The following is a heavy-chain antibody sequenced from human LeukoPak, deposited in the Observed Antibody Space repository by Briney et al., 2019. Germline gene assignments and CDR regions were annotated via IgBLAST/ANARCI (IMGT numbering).Heavy chain of an antibody. Sequence: SETLSLTCAVYGGSLSGHSWSWIRQPPGKGLEWIGEINHSGSTNYNPSLKSRVTISLDTSENQFSLKLSSVTAADTAVYFCAREKGSGWYWFDPWGQGTLVTVSS. CDR3: AREKGSGWYWFDP. D-gene: IGHD6-19*01. V-gene: IGHV4-34*01. J-gene: IGHJ5*02. CDR1: GGSLSGHS. CDR2: INHSGST.